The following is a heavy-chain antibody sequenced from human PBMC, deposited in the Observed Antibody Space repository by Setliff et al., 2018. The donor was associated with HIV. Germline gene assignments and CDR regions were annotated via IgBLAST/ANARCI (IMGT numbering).Heavy chain of an antibody. CDR3: ARSLVPSGYYYGRHAFDI. V-gene: IGHV4-59*08. CDR1: GESVSGYY. D-gene: IGHD3-22*01. CDR2: IYYSGNT. Sequence: SETLSLTCAVFGESVSGYYWSWIRQPPGKGLEWIGNIYYSGNTNYNPSFKSRVTISVDTSKNQFSLRVNSVTAADTAVYYCARSLVPSGYYYGRHAFDIWGQGTKVTVSS. J-gene: IGHJ3*02.